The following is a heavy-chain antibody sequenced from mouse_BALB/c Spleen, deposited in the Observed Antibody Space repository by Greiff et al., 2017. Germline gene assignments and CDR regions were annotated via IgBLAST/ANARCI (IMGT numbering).Heavy chain of an antibody. D-gene: IGHD2-3*01. V-gene: IGHV1-87*01. CDR1: GYTFTSYW. Sequence: VQLQQSGAELARPGASVKLSCKASGYTFTSYWMQWVKQRPGQGLEWIGAIYPGDGDTRYTQKFKGKATLTADKSSSTAYMQLSSLASEDSAVYYCARDDGYYDAMDYWGQGTSVTVSS. CDR2: IYPGDGDT. J-gene: IGHJ4*01. CDR3: ARDDGYYDAMDY.